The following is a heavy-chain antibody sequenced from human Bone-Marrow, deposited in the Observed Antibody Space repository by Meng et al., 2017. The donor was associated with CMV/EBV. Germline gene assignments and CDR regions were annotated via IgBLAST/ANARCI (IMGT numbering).Heavy chain of an antibody. V-gene: IGHV1-69*05. Sequence: SVKVSCKASGGTFSSYAISWVRQAPGQGLEWMGGIIPIFGTANYAQKFQGRVTITTNESTSTAYMELSSLRSEDTAVYYCARGFSLEWLPIRMGYYYYGMDVWGQGTTVTVSS. CDR2: IIPIFGTA. J-gene: IGHJ6*02. D-gene: IGHD3-3*01. CDR1: GGTFSSYA. CDR3: ARGFSLEWLPIRMGYYYYGMDV.